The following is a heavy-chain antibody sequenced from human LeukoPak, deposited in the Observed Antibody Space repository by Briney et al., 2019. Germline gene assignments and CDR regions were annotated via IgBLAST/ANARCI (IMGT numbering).Heavy chain of an antibody. J-gene: IGHJ4*02. V-gene: IGHV3-15*01. D-gene: IGHD3-9*01. Sequence: GGSLRLSCAASGFTFSNAWMSWVRQAPGKGLEWVGRIKSKTDGGTTDYAAPVKGRFTISRDDSKNTLYLQMNSLKTEDTAVYYCTTDLQYFDWLLHEDDYWGQGTLVTVSS. CDR1: GFTFSNAW. CDR3: TTDLQYFDWLLHEDDY. CDR2: IKSKTDGGTT.